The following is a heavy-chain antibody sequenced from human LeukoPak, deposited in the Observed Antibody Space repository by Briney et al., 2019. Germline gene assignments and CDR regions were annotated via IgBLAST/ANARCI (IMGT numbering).Heavy chain of an antibody. CDR1: GYTFTSYG. CDR3: ARVRFGELHVAFDI. J-gene: IGHJ3*02. V-gene: IGHV1-18*01. CDR2: ISVYNGNT. Sequence: ASVKVSCKASGYTFTSYGISWVRQAPGQGLEWMGWISVYNGNTNYAQKLQGRVTMTTDTSTSTAYMELRSLRSDDTAVYYCARVRFGELHVAFDIWGQGTMVTVSS. D-gene: IGHD3-10*01.